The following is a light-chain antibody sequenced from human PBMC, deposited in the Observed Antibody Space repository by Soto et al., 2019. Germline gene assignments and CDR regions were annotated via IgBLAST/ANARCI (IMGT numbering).Light chain of an antibody. J-gene: IGKJ1*01. Sequence: EIVLTQSPGTLSLSPGERATLSCRASQSISSSFLAWYQQRPGQSPRLIIYRASTRATGVPARFSGSGSGTDFTLTISSLQSEDFTVYSCLQYHNLWAFGQGTKVDIK. CDR2: RAS. CDR3: LQYHNLWA. V-gene: IGKV3D-7*01. CDR1: QSISSSF.